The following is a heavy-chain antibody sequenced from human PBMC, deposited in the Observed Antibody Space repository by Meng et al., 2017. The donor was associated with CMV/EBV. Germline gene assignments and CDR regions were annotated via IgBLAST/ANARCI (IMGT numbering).Heavy chain of an antibody. D-gene: IGHD3-3*01. CDR2: ISSSSSYI. J-gene: IGHJ6*02. CDR3: ARDYDFWSGYAPTYYYYYGMDV. CDR1: GFTFSSYS. Sequence: GGSLRLSCAASGFTFSSYSMNWVRQAPGKGLEWVSSISSSSSYIYYADSVKGRFTISRDNAKNSLYLQMNSLRAEDTAVYYCARDYDFWSGYAPTYYYYYGMDVWGQGTTVTVSS. V-gene: IGHV3-21*01.